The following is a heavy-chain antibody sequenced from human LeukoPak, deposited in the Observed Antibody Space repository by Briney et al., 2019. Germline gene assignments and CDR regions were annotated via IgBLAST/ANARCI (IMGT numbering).Heavy chain of an antibody. CDR3: ARQQWLSLDY. V-gene: IGHV5-51*01. J-gene: IGHJ4*02. D-gene: IGHD6-19*01. Sequence: GASLKISCKGSGYSFTSYWIGWVRQLPGKGLEWMGIIYPGDSDTRYSPTFQGQVTISADKSISTAYLQWSSLKASDTAMYYCARQQWLSLDYWGQGTLVTVSS. CDR1: GYSFTSYW. CDR2: IYPGDSDT.